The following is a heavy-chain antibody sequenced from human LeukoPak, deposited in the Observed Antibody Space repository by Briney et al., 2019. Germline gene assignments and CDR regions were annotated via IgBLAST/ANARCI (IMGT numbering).Heavy chain of an antibody. CDR1: GFTFSSYA. CDR2: ISGSGGST. Sequence: GGSLRLSCAASGFTFSSYAMSWVRQAPGKGLEWDSAISGSGGSTYYADSVKGRFTISRDNSKNTLYLQMNSLRAEDTAVYYCAKGTSSWYSKGYFDYWGQGTLVTVSS. V-gene: IGHV3-23*01. D-gene: IGHD6-13*01. J-gene: IGHJ4*02. CDR3: AKGTSSWYSKGYFDY.